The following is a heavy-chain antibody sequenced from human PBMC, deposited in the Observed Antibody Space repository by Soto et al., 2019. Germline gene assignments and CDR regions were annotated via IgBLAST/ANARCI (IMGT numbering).Heavy chain of an antibody. V-gene: IGHV3-72*01. CDR2: SRKRVKSFTT. CDR1: GFTLSDHY. Sequence: EVQLVESGGGLVQPGGSLRLSCAASGFTLSDHYLDWLRRAQGKGLEWVGRSRKRVKSFTTAYAASVRGRFTFSRDDSTNSLYLQMNSLKTDDTAVYYCARASTPDSTGYDYWGQGTLVTVSS. J-gene: IGHJ4*02. CDR3: ARASTPDSTGYDY. D-gene: IGHD3-3*01.